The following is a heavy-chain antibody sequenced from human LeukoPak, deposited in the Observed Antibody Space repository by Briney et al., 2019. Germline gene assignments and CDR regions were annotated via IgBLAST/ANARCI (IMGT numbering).Heavy chain of an antibody. V-gene: IGHV4-59*12. D-gene: IGHD3-3*01. CDR1: GGSISSYY. CDR3: ARDEYTIFGVVAPGAFDI. J-gene: IGHJ3*02. Sequence: PSETLSLTCTVSGGSISSYYWSWIRQPPGKGLEWIGYIYYSGSTNYNPSLKSRVTISVDTSKNQFSLKLSSVTAADTAIYYCARDEYTIFGVVAPGAFDIWGQGTMVTVSS. CDR2: IYYSGST.